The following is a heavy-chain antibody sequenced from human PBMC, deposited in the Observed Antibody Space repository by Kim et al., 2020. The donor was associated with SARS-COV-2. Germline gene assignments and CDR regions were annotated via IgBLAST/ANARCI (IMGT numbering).Heavy chain of an antibody. J-gene: IGHJ6*01. CDR2: IYYSGST. V-gene: IGHV4-39*01. D-gene: IGHD6-6*01. Sequence: SETLSLTCTVSGGSISSSSYYWGWIRQPPGKGLEWIGSIYYSGSTYYNPSLKSRVTISVDTSKNQFSLKLSSVTAADTAVYYCARWGSSSFPYYYGMDV. CDR3: ARWGSSSFPYYYGMDV. CDR1: GGSISSSSYY.